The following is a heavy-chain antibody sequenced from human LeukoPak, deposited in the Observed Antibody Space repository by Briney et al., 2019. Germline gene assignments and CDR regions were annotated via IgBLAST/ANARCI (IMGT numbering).Heavy chain of an antibody. V-gene: IGHV1-69*05. CDR1: GGTFSSYA. CDR2: IIPIFGTA. J-gene: IGHJ6*03. CDR3: ARAPRTDYDFWSGPYYYMDV. Sequence: GASVKVSCKASGGTFSSYAISWVRQAPGQGLEWMGGIIPIFGTANYAQKFQGRVTITTDESTSTAYMELSSLRSEDTAVYYCARAPRTDYDFWSGPYYYMDVWGKGTTVTVPS. D-gene: IGHD3-3*01.